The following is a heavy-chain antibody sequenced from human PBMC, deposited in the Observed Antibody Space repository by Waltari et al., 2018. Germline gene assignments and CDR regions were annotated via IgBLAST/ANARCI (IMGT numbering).Heavy chain of an antibody. Sequence: EVQLLESGGCLVQPGGSLRLSCAASGFFFSSYTMNWVRQAPGKGLDLVSIFHGGGDTDYADSVRGRFIISRDNSKNMLYLQMNSLRPEDTAVYYCAKGFDRASFDSWGQGALVTVSS. D-gene: IGHD3-22*01. CDR1: GFFFSSYT. CDR2: IFHGGGDT. V-gene: IGHV3-23*03. J-gene: IGHJ4*02. CDR3: AKGFDRASFDS.